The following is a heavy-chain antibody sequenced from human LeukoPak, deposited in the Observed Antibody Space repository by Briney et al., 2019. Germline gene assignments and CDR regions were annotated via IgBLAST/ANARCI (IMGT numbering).Heavy chain of an antibody. CDR3: AREALRVPRYFDL. D-gene: IGHD3-10*01. J-gene: IGHJ2*01. CDR1: GFTFDDYA. Sequence: GGSLRLSCAASGFTFDDYAMHWVRQAPGKGLEWVSGISWNSGSIGYADSVKGRFTISRDNAKNSLYLQMNSLRAEDTAVYYCAREALRVPRYFDLWGRGTLVTVSS. CDR2: ISWNSGSI. V-gene: IGHV3-9*01.